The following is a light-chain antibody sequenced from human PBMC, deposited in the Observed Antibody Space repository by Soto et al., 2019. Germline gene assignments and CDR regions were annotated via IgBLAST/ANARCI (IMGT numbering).Light chain of an antibody. V-gene: IGKV3-11*01. CDR2: DAS. CDR1: QGINNN. Sequence: EILMTQSPATLSVSPGERATLSCRASQGINNNLAWYHQKPVRAPMLLIYDASNRATVIPARFSGSGSGTDFTLTISSLEPEDFAGYYCQQRSNWPITFGQGTRLE. CDR3: QQRSNWPIT. J-gene: IGKJ5*01.